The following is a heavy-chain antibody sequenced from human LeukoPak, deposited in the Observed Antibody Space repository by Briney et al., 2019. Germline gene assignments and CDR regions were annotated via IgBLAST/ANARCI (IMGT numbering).Heavy chain of an antibody. Sequence: SETLSLTCTVSGGSISSSSYYWGWIRQPPGKGLEWIGSIYYSGSTYYNPSLKSRVTISVDTSKNQFSLKLSSVTAADTAVYYCARGFTMVRGIMRYMDVWGKGTTVTISS. CDR3: ARGFTMVRGIMRYMDV. CDR1: GGSISSSSYY. V-gene: IGHV4-39*07. D-gene: IGHD3-10*01. J-gene: IGHJ6*03. CDR2: IYYSGST.